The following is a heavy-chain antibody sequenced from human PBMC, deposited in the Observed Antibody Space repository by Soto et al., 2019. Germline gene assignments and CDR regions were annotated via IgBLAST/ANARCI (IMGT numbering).Heavy chain of an antibody. CDR2: INPSGGST. D-gene: IGHD6-13*01. CDR3: ARDQVAAALCDY. J-gene: IGHJ4*02. V-gene: IGHV1-46*03. Sequence: ASVKVSCKASGYTFTSYYMHWVRQAPGQGLEWMGIINPSGGSTSYARKFQGRVTMTRDTSTSTVYMELSSLRSEDTAVYYCARDQVAAALCDYWGQGTLVTVSS. CDR1: GYTFTSYY.